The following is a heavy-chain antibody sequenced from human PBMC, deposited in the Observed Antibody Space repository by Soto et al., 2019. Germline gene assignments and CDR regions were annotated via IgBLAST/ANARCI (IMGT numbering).Heavy chain of an antibody. J-gene: IGHJ4*02. V-gene: IGHV3-53*01. CDR1: GFTVSNNY. CDR2: IYSGGYT. Sequence: EVQLVESGGGLIQPGGSLRLSCAVSGFTVSNNYMSWVRQAPGKGLEGVSVIYSGGYTAYGDSVKGRFTISRDNSKNTLYLKMNGLGAATGALFYGAPHAGGGGYWGQGTLVTVSS. D-gene: IGHD3-10*01. CDR3: APHAGGGGY.